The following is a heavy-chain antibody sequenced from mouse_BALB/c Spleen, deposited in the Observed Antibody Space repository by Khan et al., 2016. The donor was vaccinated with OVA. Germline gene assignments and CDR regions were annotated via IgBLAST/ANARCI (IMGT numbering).Heavy chain of an antibody. CDR1: GYTFTDYY. CDR2: ISPGSGDT. D-gene: IGHD1-2*01. V-gene: IGHV1-77*01. CDR3: ASMNYFGYTFAY. Sequence: QVQLQQSGAELARPGASVKLSCKASGYTFTDYYINWVKQRTGQGLEWIGEISPGSGDTYYNERFKGKATLTADKSSSTAYMQLSSLTSEDSAVYFCASMNYFGYTFAYWGQGTLVTVSA. J-gene: IGHJ3*01.